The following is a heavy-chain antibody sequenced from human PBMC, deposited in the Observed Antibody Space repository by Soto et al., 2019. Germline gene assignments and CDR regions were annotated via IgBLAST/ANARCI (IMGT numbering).Heavy chain of an antibody. V-gene: IGHV4-34*01. CDR3: ARSPSGYFDY. CDR2: INHSGST. Sequence: QVQLQQWGAGLLKPSETLSLTCAVYGGSFSGYYWSWIRQPPGKGLEWIGEINHSGSTNYNPSLKSRVTISVDTSKNQCSLKLSSVTAADTAVYYCARSPSGYFDYWGQGTLVTVSS. D-gene: IGHD7-27*01. J-gene: IGHJ4*02. CDR1: GGSFSGYY.